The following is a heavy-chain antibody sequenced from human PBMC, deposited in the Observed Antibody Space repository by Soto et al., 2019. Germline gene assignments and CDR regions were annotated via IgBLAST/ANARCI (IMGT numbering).Heavy chain of an antibody. Sequence: KVSCKASGGTFSSYAISWVRQAPGQGLEWMGGIIPIFGTANYARKFQGRVTITADESTSTAYMELSSLRSEDTAVYYCARDLYGGFDYWGQGTLVTVSS. CDR1: GGTFSSYA. D-gene: IGHD4-17*01. CDR2: IIPIFGTA. J-gene: IGHJ4*02. CDR3: ARDLYGGFDY. V-gene: IGHV1-69*01.